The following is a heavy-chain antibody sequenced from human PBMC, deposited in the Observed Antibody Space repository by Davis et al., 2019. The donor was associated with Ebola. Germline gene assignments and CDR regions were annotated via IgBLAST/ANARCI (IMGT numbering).Heavy chain of an antibody. J-gene: IGHJ4*02. CDR1: GYTFTSYG. Sequence: ASVKVSCKASGYTFTSYGISWVRQTTGQGLEWMGWMNPNSGNTGYAQNFQGRVTMTSDTSTSTVYMELSSLKSEDTAIFYCMREGDGYWGQGTLVIVSS. CDR3: MREGDGY. D-gene: IGHD2-21*01. CDR2: MNPNSGNT. V-gene: IGHV1-8*02.